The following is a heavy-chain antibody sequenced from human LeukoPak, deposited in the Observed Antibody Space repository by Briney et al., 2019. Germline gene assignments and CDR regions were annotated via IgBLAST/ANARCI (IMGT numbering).Heavy chain of an antibody. CDR1: GGSISSYY. J-gene: IGHJ4*02. CDR2: IYHSGST. D-gene: IGHD7-27*01. Sequence: TSETLSLTCTVSGGSISSYYWSWIRQPPGKGLEWIGCIYHSGSTNHNPSLKSRVTISVDTSKNQFSLKVSSVTAADTAVYYCARESRSGDGKYYFDYWGQGTLVTVFS. V-gene: IGHV4-59*01. CDR3: ARESRSGDGKYYFDY.